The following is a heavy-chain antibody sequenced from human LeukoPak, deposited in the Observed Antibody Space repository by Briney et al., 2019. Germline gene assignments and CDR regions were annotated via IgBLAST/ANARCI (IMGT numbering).Heavy chain of an antibody. V-gene: IGHV4-59*12. CDR2: IYYSGST. J-gene: IGHJ6*03. Sequence: SETLSLTCTVSGGSISSYYWSWIRQPPGKGLEWIGYIYYSGSTNYNPSLKSRVTISVDTSENQFSLKLSSVTAADTAVYYCARTGGSFYFYYYMDVWGKGTTVTVSS. D-gene: IGHD1-26*01. CDR1: GGSISSYY. CDR3: ARTGGSFYFYYYMDV.